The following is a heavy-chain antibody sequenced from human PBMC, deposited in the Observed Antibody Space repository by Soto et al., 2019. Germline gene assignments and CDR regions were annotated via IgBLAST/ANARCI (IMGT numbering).Heavy chain of an antibody. CDR2: IIPIFGTA. CDR3: ARARGSSSSRGRFDP. CDR1: GGTFSSYA. J-gene: IGHJ5*02. D-gene: IGHD6-6*01. V-gene: IGHV1-69*13. Sequence: SVEVSCKXSGGTFSSYAISWVRQAPGQGLEWMGGIIPIFGTANYAQKFQGRVTITADESTSTAYMELSSLRSEDTAVYYCARARGSSSSRGRFDPWGQGTLVTVS.